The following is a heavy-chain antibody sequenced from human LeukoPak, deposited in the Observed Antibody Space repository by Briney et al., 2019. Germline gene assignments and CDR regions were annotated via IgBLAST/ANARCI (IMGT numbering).Heavy chain of an antibody. CDR2: ISYDGSNK. J-gene: IGHJ4*02. CDR3: ARDTSRYSSSWYCFDY. V-gene: IGHV3-30-3*01. D-gene: IGHD6-13*01. Sequence: PGGSLRLSCAASGFTFSSYAMHWVRQAPGKGLEWVAVISYDGSNKYYADSVKGRFTISRDNSKNTLYLQMNSLRAEDTAVYYCARDTSRYSSSWYCFDYWGQGTLVTVSS. CDR1: GFTFSSYA.